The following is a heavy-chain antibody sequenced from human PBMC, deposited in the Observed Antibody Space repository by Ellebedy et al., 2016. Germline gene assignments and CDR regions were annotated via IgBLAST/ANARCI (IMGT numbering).Heavy chain of an antibody. CDR1: GFSFSSYA. D-gene: IGHD3-10*01. V-gene: IGHV3-48*04. J-gene: IGHJ4*02. Sequence: GESLKISCAASGFSFSSYAMSWVRQAPGKGLEWIAYISSSGTTIYYADSVKGRFTISRDNAKNSLHLQMNSLRAEDTAVYYCARDALLWFGYDYWGQGTLITVSS. CDR3: ARDALLWFGYDY. CDR2: ISSSGTTI.